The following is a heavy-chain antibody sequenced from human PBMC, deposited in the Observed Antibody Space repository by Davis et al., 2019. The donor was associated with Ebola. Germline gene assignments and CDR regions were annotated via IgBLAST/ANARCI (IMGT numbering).Heavy chain of an antibody. J-gene: IGHJ3*01. CDR3: AREMRGLGALDL. Sequence: GESLKISCAASGFTFSRYWMSWVRQAPGKGLEWVANIKEDGSEKYYVDSVKGRFTISRDNAKNSLYLQMNSLRVEDTAMYYCAREMRGLGALDLWGQGTMVTVSS. CDR2: IKEDGSEK. D-gene: IGHD3-16*01. CDR1: GFTFSRYW. V-gene: IGHV3-7*01.